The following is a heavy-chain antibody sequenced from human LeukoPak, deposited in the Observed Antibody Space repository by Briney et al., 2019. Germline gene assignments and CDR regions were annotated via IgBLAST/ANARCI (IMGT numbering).Heavy chain of an antibody. CDR1: GYTFIDYY. D-gene: IGHD1-26*01. Sequence: GALAKVSCKASGYTFIDYYMHWVRQAPGQGLEWIGWISPNSGGTKYVQKFQGRVTMTRDTSITTVYMELSGLSFDDTAVYYCARGGGRYSVDYWGQGTLVIVSS. CDR3: ARGGGRYSVDY. CDR2: ISPNSGGT. J-gene: IGHJ4*02. V-gene: IGHV1-2*02.